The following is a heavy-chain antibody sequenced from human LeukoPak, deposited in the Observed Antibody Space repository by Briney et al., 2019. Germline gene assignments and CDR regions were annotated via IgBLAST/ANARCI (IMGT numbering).Heavy chain of an antibody. CDR2: INHSGST. CDR1: GGSFSGHY. D-gene: IGHD3-16*01. V-gene: IGHV4-34*01. CDR3: SRENGAFSPFGY. Sequence: KPSETLSLTCAVYGGSFSGHYWSWIRQPPGKGLEWIGEINHSGSTNYNPSLKSRVTISVDTSKNQFSLKLSSVTAADTAVYFCSRENGAFSPFGYWGQGILVAVLS. J-gene: IGHJ4*02.